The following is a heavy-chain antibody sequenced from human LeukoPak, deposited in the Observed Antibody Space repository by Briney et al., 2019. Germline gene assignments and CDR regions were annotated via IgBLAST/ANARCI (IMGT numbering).Heavy chain of an antibody. CDR2: IGSSGTTI. V-gene: IGHV3-48*03. CDR1: GFPFSIYE. J-gene: IGHJ4*02. CDR3: ALLAVASDFDC. Sequence: GGSLRLSCAVSGFPFSIYEMNWVRQAPGKGLEWVSNIGSSGTTIYYADSVKGRFSISRDNAKSSLYLQMNSLRVEDTAVYYCALLAVASDFDCWGQGALVTVSS. D-gene: IGHD6-19*01.